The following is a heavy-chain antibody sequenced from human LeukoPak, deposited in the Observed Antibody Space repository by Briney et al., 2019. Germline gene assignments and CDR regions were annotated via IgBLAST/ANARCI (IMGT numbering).Heavy chain of an antibody. CDR2: ISYDGSNK. D-gene: IGHD5-18*01. V-gene: IGHV3-30*18. J-gene: IGHJ4*02. CDR1: GFTFSSYG. Sequence: GGSLRLSCAASGFTFSSYGMHWVRQAPGKGLEWVAVISYDGSNKYYADSVKGRFTISRDNSKNTLYLQVNSLRAEDTAVYYCAKDPGYSYGSYYFDYWGQGTLVTVSS. CDR3: AKDPGYSYGSYYFDY.